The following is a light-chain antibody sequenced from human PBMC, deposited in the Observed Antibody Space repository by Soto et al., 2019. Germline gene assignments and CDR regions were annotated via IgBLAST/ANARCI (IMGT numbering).Light chain of an antibody. J-gene: IGLJ2*01. CDR2: RSD. Sequence: QSALTQPPSVSGTPGQRVSISCSGDSSTFANNYVHWYQQVPGAAPKLLIYRSDQRPSWIPERFSGSKSGTSASLTISGLRPEDEARYCCAAYTGNWNGPVFGGGTKLTVL. CDR1: SSTFANNY. V-gene: IGLV1-47*01. CDR3: AAYTGNWNGPV.